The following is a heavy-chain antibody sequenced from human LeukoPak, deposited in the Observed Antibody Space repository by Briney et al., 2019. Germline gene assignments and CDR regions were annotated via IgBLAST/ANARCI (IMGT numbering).Heavy chain of an antibody. CDR3: AKGQLFGDY. J-gene: IGHJ4*02. Sequence: GGSLRLSCAASGFTFSNYGMHWVRQAPGMGLEWVAFIRYDGSDKYYADSVKGRFTISRDNSKNTLYIQMNNLRVEDTAMYYCAKGQLFGDYWGQGTLVTVSS. CDR2: IRYDGSDK. CDR1: GFTFSNYG. D-gene: IGHD3-3*01. V-gene: IGHV3-30*02.